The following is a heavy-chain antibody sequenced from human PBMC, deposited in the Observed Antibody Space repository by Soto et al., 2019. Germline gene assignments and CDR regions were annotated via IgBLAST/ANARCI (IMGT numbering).Heavy chain of an antibody. D-gene: IGHD6-19*01. CDR2: ISYDGSNK. Sequence: PGGSQRLSCAASGFTFEDYTMHWVRQAPGKGLEWVALISYDGSNKYYANSVKGRFTISRDNSKNTLSLQVSSLRPEDTAVYYCAKDRDSSGWFSGYYYGVDVWGQGTTVTVSS. V-gene: IGHV3-30*18. J-gene: IGHJ6*02. CDR1: GFTFEDYT. CDR3: AKDRDSSGWFSGYYYGVDV.